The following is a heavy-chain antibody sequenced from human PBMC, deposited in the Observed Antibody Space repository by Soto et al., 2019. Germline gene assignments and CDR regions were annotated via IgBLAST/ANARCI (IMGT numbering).Heavy chain of an antibody. CDR1: GFTFSSYA. J-gene: IGHJ6*02. CDR2: ISYDGSNK. Sequence: QVQLVESGGGVVQPGRSLRLSCAASGFTFSSYAMHWVRQAPGKGLGWVAVISYDGSNKYYADSVKGRFAISRDNSKNPLYLQMNSLRAEDTAVYYCAREGVNADTAMVTEGGGNYYYYGMDVWGQGTTVTVSS. CDR3: AREGVNADTAMVTEGGGNYYYYGMDV. D-gene: IGHD5-18*01. V-gene: IGHV3-30*09.